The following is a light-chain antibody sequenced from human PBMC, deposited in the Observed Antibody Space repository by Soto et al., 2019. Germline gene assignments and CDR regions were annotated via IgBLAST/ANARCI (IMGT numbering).Light chain of an antibody. CDR2: DAS. J-gene: IGKJ2*01. Sequence: DIPMTQSPSTLSASVGDRVTITCRASQSVSRWLAWYHQKPGKAPKVLIYDASSLESGVPSRFSGNGSGTEFTLTISSLQPDDIATYYCQQYNSYSPYTFGQGTKLDIK. V-gene: IGKV1-5*01. CDR3: QQYNSYSPYT. CDR1: QSVSRW.